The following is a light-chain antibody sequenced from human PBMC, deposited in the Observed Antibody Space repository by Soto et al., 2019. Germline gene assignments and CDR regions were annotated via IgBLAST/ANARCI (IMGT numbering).Light chain of an antibody. CDR3: QQSYSTTRT. CDR1: QSISSY. Sequence: DIQMTQSPSSLSASVGDRVTITCRASQSISSYLNWYQQKPGKAPKLLIYAAYSLQSGVPSRFSGSGSGTDFTLTISSLQPEDFATYYCQQSYSTTRTFGPGTKVDIK. J-gene: IGKJ3*01. V-gene: IGKV1-39*01. CDR2: AAY.